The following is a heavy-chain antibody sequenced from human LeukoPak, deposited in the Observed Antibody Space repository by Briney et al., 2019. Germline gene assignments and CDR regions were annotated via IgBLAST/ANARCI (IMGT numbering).Heavy chain of an antibody. CDR3: ARDRGVHDAFDI. CDR1: GYTFTSYD. Sequence: ASVKVSCKASGYTFTSYDINWVRQATGQGLEWMGWMNPNSGNTGYAQKFQGRVTMTRNTSISTAYMELSSLRSEDTAVYYCARDRGVHDAFDIWGQGTMVTVSS. D-gene: IGHD3-10*01. V-gene: IGHV1-8*01. J-gene: IGHJ3*02. CDR2: MNPNSGNT.